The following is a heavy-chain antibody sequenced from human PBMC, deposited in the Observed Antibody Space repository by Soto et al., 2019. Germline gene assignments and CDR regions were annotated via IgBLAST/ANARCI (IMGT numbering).Heavy chain of an antibody. J-gene: IGHJ4*02. D-gene: IGHD2-15*01. CDR2: ISYSGETK. V-gene: IGHV3-48*02. CDR1: GFIFSNQA. Sequence: GGSLRLSCAASGFIFSNQAMNWVRQAPGKGLEWVSYISYSGETKYYADSLKGRYAISRDDAKNSVYLQMNSLRDEDTAFYYCVRGVVVVVGSTAENFDHWGQGTLVTVSS. CDR3: VRGVVVVVGSTAENFDH.